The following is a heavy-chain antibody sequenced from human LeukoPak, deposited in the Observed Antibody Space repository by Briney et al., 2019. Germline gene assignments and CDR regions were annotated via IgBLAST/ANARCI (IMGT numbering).Heavy chain of an antibody. Sequence: HPGGSLRLSCAASGLTFSSYAMSWVRQAPGKGLEWVSAISGSGDNTYYADSVKGRFTIFRDNSKNTLYLQMNSLRAEDTAVYYCAKDRIFYGSESYWGQGTLVTVSS. D-gene: IGHD3-10*01. CDR2: ISGSGDNT. J-gene: IGHJ4*02. CDR3: AKDRIFYGSESY. V-gene: IGHV3-23*01. CDR1: GLTFSSYA.